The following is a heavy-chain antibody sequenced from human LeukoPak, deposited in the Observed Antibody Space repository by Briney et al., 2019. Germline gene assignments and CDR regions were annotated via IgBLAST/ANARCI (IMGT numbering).Heavy chain of an antibody. D-gene: IGHD6-13*01. CDR1: GGSISSSNYY. J-gene: IGHJ4*02. Sequence: SETLSLTCTVSGGSISSSNYYWGWIRQPSGKGLEWIGSIYYSGSSYYNPSLKSRVTISVDTSKNHFSLKLSSVTAADTALYYCARLAAGRLFDYWGQGTLVTVSS. V-gene: IGHV4-39*07. CDR2: IYYSGSS. CDR3: ARLAAGRLFDY.